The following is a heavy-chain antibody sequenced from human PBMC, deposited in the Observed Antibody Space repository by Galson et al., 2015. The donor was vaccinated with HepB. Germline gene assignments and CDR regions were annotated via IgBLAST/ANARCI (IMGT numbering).Heavy chain of an antibody. V-gene: IGHV3-21*01. J-gene: IGHJ4*02. CDR3: ARDLVFQYYYGSGSYL. D-gene: IGHD3-10*01. Sequence: SLRLSCAASGFTFSSYSMNWVRQAPGKGLEWASSISSSSSYVYYADSVKGRFTISRDSAKNSLYLQMNSLRAEDTAVYYCARDLVFQYYYGSGSYLWGQGTLVTVSS. CDR1: GFTFSSYS. CDR2: ISSSSSYV.